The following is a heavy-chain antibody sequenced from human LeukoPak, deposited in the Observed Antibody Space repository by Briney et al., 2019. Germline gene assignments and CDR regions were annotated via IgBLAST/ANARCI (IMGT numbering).Heavy chain of an antibody. Sequence: GGSLRLSCAASGFTFSSYEMNWVRQAPGKGLEWVSYISSSGSTIYYADSVKGRFTISRDNAKNSLYLQMNSLRAEDTAVYYCARDRNVLLWFGELYGGFDYWGQGTLVTVSS. CDR1: GFTFSSYE. CDR3: ARDRNVLLWFGELYGGFDY. CDR2: ISSSGSTI. J-gene: IGHJ4*02. D-gene: IGHD3-10*01. V-gene: IGHV3-48*03.